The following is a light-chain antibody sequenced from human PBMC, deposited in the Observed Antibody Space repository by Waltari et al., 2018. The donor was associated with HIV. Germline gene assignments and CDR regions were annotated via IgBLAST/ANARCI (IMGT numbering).Light chain of an antibody. Sequence: SALTQPRSVSGSPGQSVPISCLGTNSDVGGYNYVSWYRQHPGEAPKLIIYDVTKRPSGVPDRFSGAKSVNTASLTVSGLQADDEAEYYCCSYAGSYTWLFGGGTKLTVL. J-gene: IGLJ2*01. CDR2: DVT. CDR1: NSDVGGYNY. CDR3: CSYAGSYTWL. V-gene: IGLV2-11*01.